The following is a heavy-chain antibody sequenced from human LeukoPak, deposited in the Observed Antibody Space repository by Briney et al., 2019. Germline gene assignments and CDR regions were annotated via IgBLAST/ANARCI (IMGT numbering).Heavy chain of an antibody. J-gene: IGHJ2*01. CDR3: AGVEDMGDYRYWYFEV. Sequence: PSETLSLTCTVSGGSINYGGWIRQPPGKGLEWIGSLYCGTTHYNPSLKSRVTISVDTSKNQFSLKLSSVTAADTAVYYCAGVEDMGDYRYWYFEVWGRGTLVTVSS. V-gene: IGHV4-39*01. CDR1: GGSINY. CDR2: LYCGTT. D-gene: IGHD1-26*01.